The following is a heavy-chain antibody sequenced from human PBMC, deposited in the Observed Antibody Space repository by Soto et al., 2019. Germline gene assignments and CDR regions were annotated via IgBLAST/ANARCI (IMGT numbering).Heavy chain of an antibody. V-gene: IGHV1-69*13. J-gene: IGHJ5*02. D-gene: IGHD2-15*01. CDR3: ARGFCSGGSCYGDVSWFDP. Sequence: SVKVSCEASGGTFSSYAISWVRQAPGQGLEWMGGIIPIFGTANYAQKFQGRVTITADESTSTAYMELSSLRSEDTAVYYCARGFCSGGSCYGDVSWFDPWGQGTLVTVSS. CDR1: GGTFSSYA. CDR2: IIPIFGTA.